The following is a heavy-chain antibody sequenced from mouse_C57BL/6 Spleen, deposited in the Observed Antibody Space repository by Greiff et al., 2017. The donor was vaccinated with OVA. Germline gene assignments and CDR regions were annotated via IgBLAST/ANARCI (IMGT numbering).Heavy chain of an antibody. D-gene: IGHD1-1*01. J-gene: IGHJ3*01. CDR1: GFTFSSYA. Sequence: VQLKESGEGLVKPGGSLKLSCAASGFTFSSYAMSWVRQTPEKRLEWVAYISSGGDYIYYADTVKGRFTISRDNARNTLYLQMSSLKSEDTAMYYCTGHYYGSSPFAYWGQGTLVTVSA. V-gene: IGHV5-9-1*02. CDR2: ISSGGDYI. CDR3: TGHYYGSSPFAY.